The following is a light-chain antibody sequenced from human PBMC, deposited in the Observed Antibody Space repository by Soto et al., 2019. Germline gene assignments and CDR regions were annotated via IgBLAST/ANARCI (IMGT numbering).Light chain of an antibody. CDR3: SSYTSSGSYV. CDR1: SSDVGGYDY. V-gene: IGLV2-14*01. CDR2: DVS. Sequence: QSALTQPASVSGSPGQSIAISCSGTSSDVGGYDYVSWYQQHPGKAPKLMIYDVSNRPSGISNRFSASKSGNTASLTISGLQAEDEADYYCSSYTSSGSYVFGTVTKVTVL. J-gene: IGLJ1*01.